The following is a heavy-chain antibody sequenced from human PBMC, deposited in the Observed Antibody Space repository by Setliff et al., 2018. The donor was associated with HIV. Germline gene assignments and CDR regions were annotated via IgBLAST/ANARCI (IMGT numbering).Heavy chain of an antibody. CDR3: ARSKTFYDFWGGYYTHGAFKI. D-gene: IGHD3-3*01. CDR2: IFYSGIT. J-gene: IGHJ3*02. V-gene: IGHV4-39*01. CDR1: GGSFPSRSYY. Sequence: LSLTCTVSGGSFPSRSYYWGWIRQPLGKGLEWIGSIFYSGITYYNPSLKSRVTISVDTSKNQFSLNLTSVTAADTAVYYCARSKTFYDFWGGYYTHGAFKIWGLGAMVTVSS.